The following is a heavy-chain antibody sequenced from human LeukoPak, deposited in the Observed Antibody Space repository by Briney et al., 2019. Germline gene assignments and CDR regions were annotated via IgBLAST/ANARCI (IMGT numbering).Heavy chain of an antibody. V-gene: IGHV3-7*01. CDR2: IKYDGSAK. D-gene: IGHD3-10*01. J-gene: IGHJ4*02. CDR3: ARDPADRSPFGELFFDY. Sequence: GGSLRLSCAASGISFSGNWMGWVRQAPGEGLEWVASIKYDGSAKYNADSVKGRFTISRDNSKNTLYLQMNSLRAEDTAVYYCARDPADRSPFGELFFDYWGQGTLVTVSS. CDR1: GISFSGNW.